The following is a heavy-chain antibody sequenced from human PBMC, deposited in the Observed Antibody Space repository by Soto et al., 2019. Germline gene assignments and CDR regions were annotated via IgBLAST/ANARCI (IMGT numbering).Heavy chain of an antibody. D-gene: IGHD2-2*01. Sequence: GGSLRLSCVASGFTFRSYWMSWVRQAPGKGLEWVANIKQDGSETYYVDSVKGRFTISRDNANNSLFLQMNTLRTEDTAVYYCAREGPDALSYPDVWGKGTTVPVSS. J-gene: IGHJ6*04. CDR1: GFTFRSYW. CDR2: IKQDGSET. CDR3: AREGPDALSYPDV. V-gene: IGHV3-7*01.